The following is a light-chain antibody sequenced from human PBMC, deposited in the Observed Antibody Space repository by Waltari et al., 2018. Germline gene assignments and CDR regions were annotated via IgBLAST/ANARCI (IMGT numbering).Light chain of an antibody. CDR3: CSYAGSYTFI. CDR1: SSDIGGYNS. J-gene: IGLJ1*01. CDR2: EVS. V-gene: IGLV2-11*01. Sequence: QAALTQPRSVSGSPGQSVTISCTGTSSDIGGYNSVSWYQQYPGTAPKLMIYEVSKRPSGVSDRFSGSKSGNTASLTISGLQAEDEADYYCCSYAGSYTFIFGAATRLTVL.